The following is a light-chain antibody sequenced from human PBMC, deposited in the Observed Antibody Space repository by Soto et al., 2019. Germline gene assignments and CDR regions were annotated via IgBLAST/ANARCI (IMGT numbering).Light chain of an antibody. Sequence: QSALTQPPSASGSPGQSVTISCTGTSSDVGGYNYVSWYQQHPGKAPKLMIYEVSKRPSGVPDRFSGSKSDNTASLTVSGLQAADEADYYCSSYAAGSNFVFGTGTKVTVL. V-gene: IGLV2-8*01. CDR2: EVS. CDR3: SSYAAGSNFV. J-gene: IGLJ1*01. CDR1: SSDVGGYNY.